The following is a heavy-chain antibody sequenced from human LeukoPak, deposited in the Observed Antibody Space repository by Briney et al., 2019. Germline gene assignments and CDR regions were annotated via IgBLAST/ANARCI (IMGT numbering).Heavy chain of an antibody. V-gene: IGHV3-64*01. CDR2: ISSNGGST. J-gene: IGHJ6*02. Sequence: GGSLRLPCAASGFTFSSYAMHWVRQAPGKGLEYVSAISSNGGSTYYANSVKGRFTISRDNSKNTLYLQMGSLRAEDMAVYYCARDHIVVVTAILDYYYGMDVWGQGTTVTVSS. CDR1: GFTFSSYA. D-gene: IGHD2-21*02. CDR3: ARDHIVVVTAILDYYYGMDV.